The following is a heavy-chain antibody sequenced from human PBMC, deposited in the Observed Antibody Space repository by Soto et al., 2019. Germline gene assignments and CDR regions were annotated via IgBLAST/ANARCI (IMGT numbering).Heavy chain of an antibody. Sequence: SETLSLTCTVSGGSISSYYLSWIRQPPGKGLEWIGYIYYSGSTNYNPSLKSRVTISVDTSKNQFSLKLSSVTAADSAVYYCARLVTGMVDYWGQGTLVTVSS. CDR2: IYYSGST. J-gene: IGHJ4*02. V-gene: IGHV4-59*08. CDR1: GGSISSYY. CDR3: ARLVTGMVDY. D-gene: IGHD1-20*01.